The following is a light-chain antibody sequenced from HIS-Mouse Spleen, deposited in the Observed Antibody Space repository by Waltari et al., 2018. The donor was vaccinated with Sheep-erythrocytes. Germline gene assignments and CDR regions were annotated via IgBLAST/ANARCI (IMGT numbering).Light chain of an antibody. J-gene: IGLJ3*02. Sequence: QSALTQPPSASGSPGQSVPIPCTGPSSDVGGSTYVSWYQQHPGKAPKLMIYEVSKRPSGVPDRFSGSKSGNTASLTVSGLQAEDEADYYCSSYAGSNNWVFGGGTKLTVL. CDR3: SSYAGSNNWV. CDR2: EVS. CDR1: SSDVGGSTY. V-gene: IGLV2-8*01.